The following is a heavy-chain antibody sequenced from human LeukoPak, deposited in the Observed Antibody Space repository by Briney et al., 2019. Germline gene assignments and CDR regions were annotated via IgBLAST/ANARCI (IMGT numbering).Heavy chain of an antibody. Sequence: NSLETLSLTCAVSGGSISSGGYSWSWIRQPPGKGLEWIGYIYHSGSTYYNPSLKSRVTISVDRSKNQFSLKLSSVTAADTAVYYCARWIQLWFYFDYWGQGTLVTVSS. CDR2: IYHSGST. CDR1: GGSISSGGYS. D-gene: IGHD5-18*01. CDR3: ARWIQLWFYFDY. J-gene: IGHJ4*02. V-gene: IGHV4-30-2*01.